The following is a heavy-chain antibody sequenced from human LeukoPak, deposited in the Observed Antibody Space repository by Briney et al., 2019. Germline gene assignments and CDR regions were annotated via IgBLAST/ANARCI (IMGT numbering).Heavy chain of an antibody. D-gene: IGHD5-18*01. CDR3: ARFGYSYGSVFDY. J-gene: IGHJ4*02. V-gene: IGHV4-59*08. CDR1: GGSISSYY. Sequence: SETLSLTCTVSGGSISSYYWSRIRQPPGKGLEWIGHIYYSGSTNYNPSLKSRVTISVDTSKNQFSLRVTSVTAADTAVFYCARFGYSYGSVFDYWGQGTLVTVSS. CDR2: IYYSGST.